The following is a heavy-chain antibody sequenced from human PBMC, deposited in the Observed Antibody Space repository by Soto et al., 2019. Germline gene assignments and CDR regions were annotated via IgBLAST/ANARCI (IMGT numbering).Heavy chain of an antibody. CDR2: ISSSSSYI. J-gene: IGHJ4*02. V-gene: IGHV3-21*01. CDR1: GFTFSSYS. Sequence: PGGSLRLSCAASGFTFSSYSMNWVRQAPGKGLEWVSSISSSSSYIYYADSVKGRFTISRDNAKNSLYLQMNSLRAEDTAVYYCARDKSRSVQEHFDYWGQGTLVTVSS. CDR3: ARDKSRSVQEHFDY.